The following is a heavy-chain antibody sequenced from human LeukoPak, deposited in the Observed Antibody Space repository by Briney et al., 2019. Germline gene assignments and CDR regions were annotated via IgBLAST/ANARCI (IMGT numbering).Heavy chain of an antibody. CDR1: GFTFSSYW. V-gene: IGHV3-7*01. D-gene: IGHD1-26*01. CDR2: IKQDGSEK. J-gene: IGHJ6*03. Sequence: GGSLRLSCAASGFTFSSYWMSWVRQAPGKGLEWVANIKQDGSEKYYVDSVKGRFTISRDNAKNSLYLQMNSLRAEDTAVYYCARDDPSGSYVHYYYMDVWGKGTTVIVSS. CDR3: ARDDPSGSYVHYYYMDV.